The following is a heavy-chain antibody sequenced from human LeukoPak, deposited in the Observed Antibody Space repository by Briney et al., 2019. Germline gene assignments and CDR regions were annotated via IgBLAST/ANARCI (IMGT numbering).Heavy chain of an antibody. V-gene: IGHV3-23*01. CDR2: IGDSGDST. CDR3: AKHIAAAYFDY. J-gene: IGHJ4*02. Sequence: GGSLRLSCAASGSTFSSYAMSWVRQAPGKGLEWVSGIGDSGDSTYYADSVKGRFTISRDNFKNTLYLQMNSLRAEDTAVYYCAKHIAAAYFDYWGQGTLVTVSS. CDR1: GSTFSSYA. D-gene: IGHD6-13*01.